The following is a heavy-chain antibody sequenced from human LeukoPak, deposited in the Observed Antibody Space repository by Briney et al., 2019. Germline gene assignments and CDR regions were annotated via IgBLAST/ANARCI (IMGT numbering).Heavy chain of an antibody. Sequence: SGGSLRLSCAASGFTFSSYAMHWVRQAPGKGLEWVAVIWYDGSNKYYADSVKGRFTISRDNSKNTLYLQMNSLRAEDTAVYYCASGLWFGELRYYYYGMDVWGKGTTVTVSS. V-gene: IGHV3-33*01. CDR3: ASGLWFGELRYYYYGMDV. CDR1: GFTFSSYA. J-gene: IGHJ6*04. D-gene: IGHD3-10*01. CDR2: IWYDGSNK.